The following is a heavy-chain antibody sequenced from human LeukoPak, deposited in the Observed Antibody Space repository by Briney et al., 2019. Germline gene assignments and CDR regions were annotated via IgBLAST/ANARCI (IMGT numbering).Heavy chain of an antibody. CDR3: AREDYGDYRWFDP. J-gene: IGHJ5*02. CDR1: GYTFTGYY. CDR2: INPNSGGT. D-gene: IGHD4-17*01. Sequence: GASVKVSCKASGYTFTGYYMHWVRQAPGQGLEWMGWINPNSGGTNYAQKFQGRVTMTRDTSISTAYMELSRLRSDDTAVYYCAREDYGDYRWFDPWGQGTPVTVSS. V-gene: IGHV1-2*02.